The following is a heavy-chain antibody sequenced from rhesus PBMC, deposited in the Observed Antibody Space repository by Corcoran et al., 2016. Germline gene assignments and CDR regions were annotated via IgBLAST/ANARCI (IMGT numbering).Heavy chain of an antibody. CDR3: ARYGTGVIGYNSLDV. V-gene: IGHV4-160*01. D-gene: IGHD3-22*01. Sequence: QVQLQQWGEGLVKPSEPLSLTCAVYGGSVSGYWWGWLRQPPGKGLEWIGRIRSGGSTNYNPSLKSRVTISIDTSKNQFSLKLSSVTAADTAVYYCARYGTGVIGYNSLDVWGRGVLVTVSS. J-gene: IGHJ5-2*02. CDR1: GGSVSGYW. CDR2: IRSGGST.